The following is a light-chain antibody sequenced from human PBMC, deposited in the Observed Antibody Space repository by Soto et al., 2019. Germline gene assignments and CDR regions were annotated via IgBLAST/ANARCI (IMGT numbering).Light chain of an antibody. CDR3: QQANSFPLT. CDR1: QGISNW. CDR2: AAS. J-gene: IGKJ4*01. V-gene: IGKV1-12*01. Sequence: DIQMTQSPSSVSASVGDRVTITAVASQGISNWLAWYQQKPGKAPKLLIYAASSLQSGVPSRFSGSGFGTDFTLTISSLQPEDFATYYCQQANSFPLTFGGGTKVDI.